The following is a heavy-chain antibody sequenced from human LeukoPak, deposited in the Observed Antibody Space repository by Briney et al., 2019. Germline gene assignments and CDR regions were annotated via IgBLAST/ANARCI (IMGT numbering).Heavy chain of an antibody. CDR1: GFTFSSYE. CDR3: ASDGSGSYRY. Sequence: GGSLRLSCAASGFTFSSYEMNWVRQAPGKGLEWVSYISSSGSTIYYADSVKGRFTISRDNAKNSLHLQMNSLRAEDTAVYYCASDGSGSYRYWGQGTLVTVSS. V-gene: IGHV3-48*03. CDR2: ISSSGSTI. D-gene: IGHD3-10*01. J-gene: IGHJ4*02.